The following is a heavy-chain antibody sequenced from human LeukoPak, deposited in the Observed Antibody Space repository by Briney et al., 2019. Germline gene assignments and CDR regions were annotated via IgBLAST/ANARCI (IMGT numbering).Heavy chain of an antibody. CDR2: IYYSGST. J-gene: IGHJ4*02. CDR1: GGSISSSSYY. Sequence: SETLSLTCTVSGGSISSSSYYWGWIRQPPGKGLEWIGSIYYSGSTYYNPSLKSRVTISVNTYKYQFSLKLSSVTAADTAVYYCARHPYCTNGVCQPNRDFWGQGTLVTVSS. D-gene: IGHD2-8*01. CDR3: ARHPYCTNGVCQPNRDF. V-gene: IGHV4-39*01.